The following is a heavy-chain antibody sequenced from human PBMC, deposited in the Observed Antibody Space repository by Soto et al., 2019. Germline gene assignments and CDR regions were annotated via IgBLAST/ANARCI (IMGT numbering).Heavy chain of an antibody. V-gene: IGHV4-59*08. Sequence: SETLSLTCTVSGGSISSYYWSWIRQPPGKGLEWIGYIYYCGSTNYNPSLKSRVTISVDTSKNQFSLKLSSVTAADTAVYYCARSAGFYSSSWYYFDYWGQGTLVTVSS. J-gene: IGHJ4*02. CDR3: ARSAGFYSSSWYYFDY. CDR2: IYYCGST. D-gene: IGHD6-13*01. CDR1: GGSISSYY.